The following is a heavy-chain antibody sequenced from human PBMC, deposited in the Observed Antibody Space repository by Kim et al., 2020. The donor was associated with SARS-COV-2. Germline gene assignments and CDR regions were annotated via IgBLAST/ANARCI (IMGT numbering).Heavy chain of an antibody. J-gene: IGHJ6*02. CDR2: ISYDGSNK. CDR1: GFTFSSYG. CDR3: AKDAKYYDFWSGYLPNPAGYYYYYYGMDV. D-gene: IGHD3-3*01. V-gene: IGHV3-30*18. Sequence: GGSLRLSCAASGFTFSSYGMHWVRQAPGKGLEWVAVISYDGSNKYYADSVKGRFTISRDNSKNTLYLQMNSLRAEDTAVYYCAKDAKYYDFWSGYLPNPAGYYYYYYGMDVWGQGTTVTVSS.